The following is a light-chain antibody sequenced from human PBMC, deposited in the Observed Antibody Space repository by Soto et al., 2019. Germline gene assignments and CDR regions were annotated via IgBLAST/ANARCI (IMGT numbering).Light chain of an antibody. CDR1: ETINTW. J-gene: IGKJ5*01. Sequence: DIQGTQSPPTLSASVGDTSTITCLPSETINTWLAWFQQKPLKAPKLLIYKASTLESGVPSRFSGSGSGTDSTLTISSLQPEDFATYYSQQSYSTPITFGPGRLL. CDR3: QQSYSTPIT. CDR2: KAS. V-gene: IGKV1-5*03.